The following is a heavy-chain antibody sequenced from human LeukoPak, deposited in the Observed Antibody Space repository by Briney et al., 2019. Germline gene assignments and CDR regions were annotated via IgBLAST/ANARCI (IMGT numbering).Heavy chain of an antibody. D-gene: IGHD2-21*01. Sequence: ASVKVSCKASGYSFTDYYMHWVRQAPGQGLEWMGWINLNNGDIKSAQKFQGRVTMTRDTSITTVYMEVSWLTSDDTAIYYCARADRLHGGPYLIGPWGQGTLVTVSS. CDR3: ARADRLHGGPYLIGP. V-gene: IGHV1-2*02. CDR2: INLNNGDI. CDR1: GYSFTDYY. J-gene: IGHJ5*02.